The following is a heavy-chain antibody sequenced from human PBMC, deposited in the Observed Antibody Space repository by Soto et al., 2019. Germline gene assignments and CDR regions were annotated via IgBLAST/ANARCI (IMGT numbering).Heavy chain of an antibody. CDR1: GGSISSYY. D-gene: IGHD6-13*01. V-gene: IGHV4-59*01. Sequence: SETLSLTCTVSGGSISSYYWSWIRQPPGKGLEWIGYIYYSGSTNYNPSLKSRVTISVDTSKNQFSLKLSSVTAADTAVYYCARGPVTAAAGTGWDYRGQGTLVTVSS. J-gene: IGHJ4*02. CDR2: IYYSGST. CDR3: ARGPVTAAAGTGWDY.